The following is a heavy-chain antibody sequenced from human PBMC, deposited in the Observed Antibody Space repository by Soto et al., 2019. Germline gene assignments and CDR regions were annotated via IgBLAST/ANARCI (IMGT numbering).Heavy chain of an antibody. J-gene: IGHJ3*01. D-gene: IGHD2-15*01. V-gene: IGHV4-59*01. CDR3: ASAPLSPTLRTFDV. CDR1: SGSINENYH. CDR2: VFHTGTT. Sequence: SETLSLTCTVSSGSINENYHWNWIRQSPGKGLEWLGYVFHTGTTHYNPSLESRVTLSIITSKNQSSLTLTSVAASDTAIYYCASAPLSPTLRTFDVWGPGTMVTVSS.